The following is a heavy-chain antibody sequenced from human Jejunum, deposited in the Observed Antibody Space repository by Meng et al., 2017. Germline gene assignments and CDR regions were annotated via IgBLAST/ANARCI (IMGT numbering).Heavy chain of an antibody. CDR3: ARRIRGGSYLG. CDR2: IQHSGST. J-gene: IGHJ4*02. V-gene: IGHV4-34*01. Sequence: QLLEWGAGMGKPWGTRSVTCTVYGDSFTDYYWNWIRQPPGKWLEWIGEIQHSGSTNNNPSLESRVTMSGDTSMKQFSLRLSAVTAADTAVYNCARRIRGGSYLGWGQGTLVTVSS. D-gene: IGHD1-26*01. CDR1: GDSFTDYY.